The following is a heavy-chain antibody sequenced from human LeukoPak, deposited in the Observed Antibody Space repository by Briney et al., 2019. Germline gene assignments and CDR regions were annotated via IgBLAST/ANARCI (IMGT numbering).Heavy chain of an antibody. CDR1: GYTFTSYY. CDR3: ARDPSVVVVGYYFDY. CDR2: INPSGGST. Sequence: ASVKVSCKASGYTFTSYYMHWVRQAPGQGLEWMGIINPSGGSTSYAQKFQGRVTMTRDMSTSTVYMELSSLRSEDMAVYYCARDPSVVVVGYYFDYWGQGTLVTVSS. D-gene: IGHD2-15*01. J-gene: IGHJ4*02. V-gene: IGHV1-46*01.